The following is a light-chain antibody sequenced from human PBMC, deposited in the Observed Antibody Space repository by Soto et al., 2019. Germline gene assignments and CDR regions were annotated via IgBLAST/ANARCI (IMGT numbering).Light chain of an antibody. J-gene: IGLJ2*01. CDR2: STN. CDR1: TGAVTSGHY. V-gene: IGLV7-43*01. Sequence: QTVVTQEPSLTVSPGGTVTLTCASSTGAVTSGHYPNWFQQKPGQAPRALIYSTNKKHSWTPARVSSSLLGGKAALTLSGVQPEDEAEYYCLLYYGGAQPVVFGGGTKLTVL. CDR3: LLYYGGAQPVV.